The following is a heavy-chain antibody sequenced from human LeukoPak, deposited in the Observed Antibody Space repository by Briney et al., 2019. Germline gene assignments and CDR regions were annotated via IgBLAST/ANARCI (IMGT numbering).Heavy chain of an antibody. V-gene: IGHV3-30*03. CDR1: GFTFSKYG. J-gene: IGHJ4*02. D-gene: IGHD5-12*01. Sequence: GGSLRLSCAASGFTFSKYGMHWVRQAPGKGLEWVAVISYDGSNKYYADSVKGRFTISRDNSKNTLYLQMNSLRAEDTAVYYCARGPSGYHNTGGQGTLVTVSS. CDR3: ARGPSGYHNT. CDR2: ISYDGSNK.